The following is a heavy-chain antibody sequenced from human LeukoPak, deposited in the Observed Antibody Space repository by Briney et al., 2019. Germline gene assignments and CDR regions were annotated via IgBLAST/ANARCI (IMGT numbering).Heavy chain of an antibody. CDR2: IYYSGST. CDR1: GGSISSYY. J-gene: IGHJ3*02. V-gene: IGHV4-59*08. D-gene: IGHD2-21*02. Sequence: SETLSLTCTVSGGSISSYYWSWIRQPPGKGLEWIGYIYYSGSTNYNPSLKSRVTISVDTSKNQFSLKLSSVTAADTAVYYCARHSPLGVVVTEKKHAFDIWGQGTMVTVSS. CDR3: ARHSPLGVVVTEKKHAFDI.